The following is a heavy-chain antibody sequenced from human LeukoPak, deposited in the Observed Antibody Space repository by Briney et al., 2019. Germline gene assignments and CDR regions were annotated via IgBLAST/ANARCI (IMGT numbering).Heavy chain of an antibody. V-gene: IGHV4-38-2*01. Sequence: PSETLSLTCAVSGYSISSGYYWGWIRQPPGEGLEWIGINYHSGSTYYNPSLKSRVTISVDTSKNQSSLKLSSVTAADTAVYYCARQYYYGSGSYNPYYYYYMDVWGKGTTVTVSS. CDR3: ARQYYYGSGSYNPYYYYYMDV. CDR2: NYHSGST. D-gene: IGHD3-10*01. CDR1: GYSISSGYY. J-gene: IGHJ6*03.